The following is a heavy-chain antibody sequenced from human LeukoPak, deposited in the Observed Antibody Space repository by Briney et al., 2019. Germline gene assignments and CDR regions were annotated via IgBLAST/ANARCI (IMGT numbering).Heavy chain of an antibody. Sequence: PSETLSLTCTVSGGSISIDAYYWGWIRQPPGRGLEWIVSIDYSGKTYYNPSLKSRVSVSVATSKNQFSLNVTSVTAADTAVYYCARVVWQWLEPPTYYFDLWGQGTLVTVSS. CDR3: ARVVWQWLEPPTYYFDL. J-gene: IGHJ4*02. V-gene: IGHV4-39*01. D-gene: IGHD6-19*01. CDR2: IDYSGKT. CDR1: GGSISIDAYY.